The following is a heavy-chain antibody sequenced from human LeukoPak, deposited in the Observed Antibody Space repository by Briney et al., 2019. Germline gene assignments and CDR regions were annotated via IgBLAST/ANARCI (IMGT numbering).Heavy chain of an antibody. CDR1: GFTFSSYA. D-gene: IGHD3-10*01. CDR2: ISYDGSNI. J-gene: IGHJ6*02. Sequence: GGSLRLSCAASGFTFSSYAMHWVRQAPGKGLEWVAVISYDGSNIYYADSVKGRFTISRDNSKNTLYLQMNSLRAGDTAVYYCARELLWFGELLHYYGMDVWGQGTTVTVSS. CDR3: ARELLWFGELLHYYGMDV. V-gene: IGHV3-30*04.